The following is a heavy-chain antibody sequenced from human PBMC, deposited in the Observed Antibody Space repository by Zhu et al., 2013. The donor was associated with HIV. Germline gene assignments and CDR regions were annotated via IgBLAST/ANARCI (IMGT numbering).Heavy chain of an antibody. D-gene: IGHD2-2*01. CDR3: ARDPAPSGXWYFDL. CDR1: GYVFTSFG. J-gene: IGHJ2*01. V-gene: IGHV1-18*01. Sequence: DQLVQSGPEVKKPGASVKVSCKASGYVFTSFGISWVRQAPGQGLDFEWMGLINPDNGGTKFSRKFRDRMTMTRDTSISTAYMELSSLTSDDTAIYYCARDPAPSGXWYFDLWGLGPWSLSPQ. CDR2: INPDNGGT.